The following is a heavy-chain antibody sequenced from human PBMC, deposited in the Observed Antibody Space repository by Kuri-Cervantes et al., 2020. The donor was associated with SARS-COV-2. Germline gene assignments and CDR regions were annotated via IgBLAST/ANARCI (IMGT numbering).Heavy chain of an antibody. CDR2: ISGSGGST. CDR3: AKFLTFGIYYYYYMDV. CDR1: GFTFSSYA. Sequence: GGSLRLSCAASGFTFSSYAMSWVRQAPGKGLEWVSAISGSGGSTYYADSVKGRFTISRDNSKNTLYLQMNSLRAGDTAVYYCAKFLTFGIYYYYYMDVWGKGTTVTVSS. D-gene: IGHD3-9*01. J-gene: IGHJ6*03. V-gene: IGHV3-23*01.